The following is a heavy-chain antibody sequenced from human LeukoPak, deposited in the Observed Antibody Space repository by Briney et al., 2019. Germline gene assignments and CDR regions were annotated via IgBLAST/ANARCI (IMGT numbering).Heavy chain of an antibody. V-gene: IGHV3-23*01. Sequence: VGSLRLSCAASGFTFSTYAMSWVRQIPGKGLEWVSAISGSDDGTYYADSVKGRFTISRDNSRNTLYLQMNTLRAEDTAVYFCAKSPVSSCRGSFCYPFDYWGQGNLVTVSS. CDR2: ISGSDDGT. CDR1: GFTFSTYA. CDR3: AKSPVSSCRGSFCYPFDY. J-gene: IGHJ4*02. D-gene: IGHD2-15*01.